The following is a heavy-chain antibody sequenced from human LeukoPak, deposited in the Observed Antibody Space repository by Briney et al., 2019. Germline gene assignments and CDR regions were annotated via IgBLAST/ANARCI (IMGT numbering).Heavy chain of an antibody. V-gene: IGHV4-39*01. J-gene: IGHJ2*01. CDR2: IYYSGST. D-gene: IGHD4-17*01. CDR3: ARVTTEFVWYFDL. CDR1: GGSISSSSYY. Sequence: KASETLSLTCTVSGGSISSSSYYWGWIRQPPGKGLEWIGSIYYSGSTYYNPSLKSRVTISVDTSKNQFSLKLSSVTAADTAVYYCARVTTEFVWYFDLWGRGTLVTVSS.